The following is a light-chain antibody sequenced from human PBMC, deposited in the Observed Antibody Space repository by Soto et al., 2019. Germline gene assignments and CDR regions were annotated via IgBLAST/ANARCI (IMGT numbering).Light chain of an antibody. Sequence: EIVLTQSPGTLSLSPGERATLSRRASQSVSSSYLAWYQQKPGQAPRLLIYGASSRATGIPDRFSGSGSGTDFTLTISRLEPEDFAVYYCQQYGSSPYTFGQGTK. J-gene: IGKJ2*01. CDR2: GAS. CDR1: QSVSSSY. V-gene: IGKV3-20*01. CDR3: QQYGSSPYT.